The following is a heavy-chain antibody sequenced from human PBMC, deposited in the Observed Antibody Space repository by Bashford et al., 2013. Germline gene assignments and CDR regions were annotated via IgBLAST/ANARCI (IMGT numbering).Heavy chain of an antibody. V-gene: IGHV3-33*01. Sequence: GGSLRLSCVASGFTFSSYGMHWVRQAPGKGLEFVALMWFDGNEKDYADSVKGRFTISRDDSKNTLYLQMNSLRAEDTAVYFCARDGIQVWASVGRYDYWGQGTLVTVSS. CDR1: GFTFSSYG. CDR2: MWFDGNEK. CDR3: ARDGIQVWASVGRYDY. D-gene: IGHD5-18*01. J-gene: IGHJ4*02.